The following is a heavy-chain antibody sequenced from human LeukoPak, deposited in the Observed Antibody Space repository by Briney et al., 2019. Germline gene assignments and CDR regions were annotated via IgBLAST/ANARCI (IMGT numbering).Heavy chain of an antibody. D-gene: IGHD4-23*01. Sequence: GGSLRLSCAASGFTFSSYWMNWVRQAQGKGLVWVSRIASDGSSTTYADSVKGRFSISRDNAKNTLYLQMNSLRVEDTAVYYCARGRPHGNDYWGQGTLVTVSS. CDR1: GFTFSSYW. V-gene: IGHV3-74*01. CDR3: ARGRPHGNDY. CDR2: IASDGSST. J-gene: IGHJ4*02.